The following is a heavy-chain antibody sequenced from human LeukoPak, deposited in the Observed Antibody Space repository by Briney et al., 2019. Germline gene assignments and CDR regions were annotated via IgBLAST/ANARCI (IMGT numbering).Heavy chain of an antibody. V-gene: IGHV3-7*04. D-gene: IGHD3-10*01. CDR2: IKEDGSAK. J-gene: IGHJ4*02. CDR1: GFSFSVYW. Sequence: GGSLRLSCAASGFSFSVYWTKWVRQAPGKGLEWVANIKEDGSAKKYVDSVKGRFTISRDNAKNSLYLQMNSLRAEDTAVYYCAREPLNTLRFGESFDYWGQGTLVTVSS. CDR3: AREPLNTLRFGESFDY.